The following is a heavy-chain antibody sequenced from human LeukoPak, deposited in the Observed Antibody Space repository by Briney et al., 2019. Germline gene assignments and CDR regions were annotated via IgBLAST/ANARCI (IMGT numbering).Heavy chain of an antibody. CDR1: GYSISSGYY. Sequence: SETLSLTCTVSGYSISSGYYWGWIRQPPGQGLEWIGSIYYSGSTYSNPSLQNRVTISVDTSKNQFSLKLNSVTAADTAVYYCASFYCSGGSCYQYYSYYYMDVWGKGTTVTISS. J-gene: IGHJ6*03. V-gene: IGHV4-38-2*02. CDR2: IYYSGST. D-gene: IGHD2-15*01. CDR3: ASFYCSGGSCYQYYSYYYMDV.